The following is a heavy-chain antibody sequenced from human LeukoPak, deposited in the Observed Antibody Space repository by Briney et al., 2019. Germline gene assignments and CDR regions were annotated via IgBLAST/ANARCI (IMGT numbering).Heavy chain of an antibody. V-gene: IGHV4-39*01. CDR3: AANSADYNTLGSSYKV. J-gene: IGHJ4*02. Sequence: SETLSLTCTVSSASITSSPYFWGWIRQSPGKGLEWIGSISYSGTTCYNPSLKSRVTISVDTSKNQFSLKLNSVTAADTAVFYCAANSADYNTLGSSYKVWGQGTLVTVSS. CDR2: ISYSGTT. D-gene: IGHD3-10*01. CDR1: SASITSSPYF.